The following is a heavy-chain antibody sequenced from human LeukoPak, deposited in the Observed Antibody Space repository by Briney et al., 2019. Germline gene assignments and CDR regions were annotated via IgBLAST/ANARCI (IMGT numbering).Heavy chain of an antibody. CDR3: ARDFYGGNSGRAFDI. V-gene: IGHV3-66*01. Sequence: GGSLRLSCAASGFTVSSNYMSWVRQAPGKGLEWVSVIYSGGSTYYADSVKGRFTISRDNSKNTLYLQMNSLRAEDTAVYYCARDFYGGNSGRAFDIWGRGTMVTVSS. CDR2: IYSGGST. J-gene: IGHJ3*02. CDR1: GFTVSSNY. D-gene: IGHD4-23*01.